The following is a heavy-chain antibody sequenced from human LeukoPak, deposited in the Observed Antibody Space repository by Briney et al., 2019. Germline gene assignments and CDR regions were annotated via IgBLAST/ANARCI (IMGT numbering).Heavy chain of an antibody. CDR1: GFIFSQYS. J-gene: IGHJ5*02. Sequence: GGSLRLSCAASGFIFSQYSMNWVRQAPGKGLEWVSHIRSSSETFYADSVKGRFTISRDSARNSLYLQMNNLRGEDTAIYYCARDAGNSGYGCDLWGQGTLVTVSS. D-gene: IGHD5-12*01. V-gene: IGHV3-48*01. CDR3: ARDAGNSGYGCDL. CDR2: IRSSSET.